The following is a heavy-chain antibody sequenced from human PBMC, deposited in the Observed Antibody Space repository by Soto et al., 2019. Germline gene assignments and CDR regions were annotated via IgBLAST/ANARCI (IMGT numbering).Heavy chain of an antibody. CDR1: GGSISPSY. V-gene: IGHV4-59*01. J-gene: IGHJ4*02. CDR2: IYYTGNT. D-gene: IGHD2-2*03. CDR3: AAGLDPKKVGD. Sequence: QVRLQESGPGLVKPSETLSLTCTVSGGSISPSYWNWVRQPPGKRPVWIGCIYYTGNTPYNHSLNSGVTISRDTSENQFSLELTSMTAADSAMYFCAAGLDPKKVGDWGQGTLVNVSS.